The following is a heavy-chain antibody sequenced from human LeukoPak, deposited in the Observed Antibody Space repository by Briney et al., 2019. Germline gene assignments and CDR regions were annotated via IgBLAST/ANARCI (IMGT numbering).Heavy chain of an antibody. CDR3: VRDFSCSGGGVPLCDS. D-gene: IGHD2-15*01. CDR1: GFTFNIYA. V-gene: IGHV3-23*01. CDR2: LNEDGGYT. J-gene: IGHJ4*02. Sequence: SGGSLRLSCVASGFTFNIYAMCWVRQAPGKGLAWVSGLNEDGGYTYYADSVKGRFTISRDNSENTLYLQMSSLRAEDTAIYYCVRDFSCSGGGVPLCDSWGQGTLVSVSS.